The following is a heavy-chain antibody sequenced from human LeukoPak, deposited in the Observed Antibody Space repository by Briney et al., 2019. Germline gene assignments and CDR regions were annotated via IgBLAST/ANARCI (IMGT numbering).Heavy chain of an antibody. J-gene: IGHJ2*01. D-gene: IGHD3-22*01. CDR1: GFTFDDYA. V-gene: IGHV3-9*01. CDR3: AKAPGLDYYDSSGTDWYFDL. Sequence: GGSLRLSCAASGFTFDDYAMHWVRQAPGKGLEWVSGISWNSGSIGYADSVKGRFTISRDNAKNSLYLQMNSLRAEDTALYYCAKAPGLDYYDSSGTDWYFDLWGRGTLVTVSS. CDR2: ISWNSGSI.